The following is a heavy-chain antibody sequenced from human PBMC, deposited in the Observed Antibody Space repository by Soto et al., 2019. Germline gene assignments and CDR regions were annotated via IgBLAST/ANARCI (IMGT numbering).Heavy chain of an antibody. V-gene: IGHV4-59*01. CDR2: IYYSGST. CDR1: GGSISIYY. J-gene: IGHJ6*03. CDR3: ARVSTIFGVVITHMDV. Sequence: SETLSLTCTVSGGSISIYYWSWIRQPPGKGLEWIGYIYYSGSTNYNPSLKSRVTISVDTSKNQFSLKLSSVTAADTAMYYCARVSTIFGVVITHMDVWGKGTTVTVSS. D-gene: IGHD3-3*01.